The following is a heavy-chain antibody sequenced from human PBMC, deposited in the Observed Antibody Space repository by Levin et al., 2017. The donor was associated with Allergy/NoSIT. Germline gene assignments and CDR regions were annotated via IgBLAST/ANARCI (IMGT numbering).Heavy chain of an antibody. V-gene: IGHV3-11*01. CDR3: ARVRGRYSSDPPLDY. CDR2: ISSSGSTI. Sequence: GESLKISCAASGFTFSDYYMSWIRQAPGKGLEWVSYISSSGSTIYYADSVKGRFTISRDNAKNSLYLQMNSLRAEDTAVYYCARVRGRYSSDPPLDYWGQGTLVTVSS. J-gene: IGHJ4*02. CDR1: GFTFSDYY. D-gene: IGHD6-19*01.